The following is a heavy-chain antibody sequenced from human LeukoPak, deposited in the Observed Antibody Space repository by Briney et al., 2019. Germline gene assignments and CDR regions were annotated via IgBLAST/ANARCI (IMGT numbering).Heavy chain of an antibody. Sequence: LTGGSLRLSCAASGFTFSSYAMSWVRQAPGKGLEWVSAISGSGGSTYYADSVKGRFTISRDNSKNTLYLQMNSLRAEDTAVYYCAKDLSGDYEGDGMDVWGQGTTVTVSS. V-gene: IGHV3-23*01. J-gene: IGHJ6*02. D-gene: IGHD4-17*01. CDR3: AKDLSGDYEGDGMDV. CDR1: GFTFSSYA. CDR2: ISGSGGST.